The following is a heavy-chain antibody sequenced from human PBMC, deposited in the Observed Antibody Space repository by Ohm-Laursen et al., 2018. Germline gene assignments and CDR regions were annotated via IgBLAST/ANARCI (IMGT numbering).Heavy chain of an antibody. CDR1: GFTFSVSG. CDR2: ISVSGSST. V-gene: IGHV3-23*01. D-gene: IGHD1-1*01. CDR3: AKGTTDVDY. Sequence: GSLRLSCAASGFTFSVSGMTWGRQDPGKGLEWVSGISVSGSSTDYADSVKGRFTISRDNSKNTLYLQMNSLRAEDTAVYYCAKGTTDVDYWGQGPLVTVSS. J-gene: IGHJ4*02.